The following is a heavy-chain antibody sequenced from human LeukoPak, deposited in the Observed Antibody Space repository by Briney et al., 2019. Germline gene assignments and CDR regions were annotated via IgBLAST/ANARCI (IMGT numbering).Heavy chain of an antibody. CDR3: AAADYYDSSGYYPYAFHI. J-gene: IGHJ3*02. Sequence: GGSLRLSCTASGFTFGDYAMSWVRQAPGKGLEWVGFIRSKAYGGTTEYAAFVKGRFTISRDDSKSIAYLQMNSLKTEDTAVYYCAAADYYDSSGYYPYAFHIWGQGTMVTVSS. CDR1: GFTFGDYA. CDR2: IRSKAYGGTT. V-gene: IGHV3-49*04. D-gene: IGHD3-22*01.